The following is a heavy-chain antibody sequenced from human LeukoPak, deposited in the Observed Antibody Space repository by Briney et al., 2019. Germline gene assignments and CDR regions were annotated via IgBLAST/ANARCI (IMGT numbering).Heavy chain of an antibody. CDR1: EFSVGSNY. D-gene: IGHD6-13*01. V-gene: IGHV3-66*01. Sequence: GGSLRLSCAASEFSVGSNYMTWVRQAPGKGLEWVSLIYSGGSTYYADSVKGRFTISRDNSKNTLYLQMNSLRAEDTAVYYCAKASAAGTLFFDYWGQGTLVTVSS. J-gene: IGHJ4*02. CDR2: IYSGGST. CDR3: AKASAAGTLFFDY.